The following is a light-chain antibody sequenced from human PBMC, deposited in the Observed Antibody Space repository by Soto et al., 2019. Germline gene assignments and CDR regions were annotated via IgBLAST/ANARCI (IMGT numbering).Light chain of an antibody. Sequence: EIVLTQSPGTLSLSPGKRATLSCRASQSVTSSYLAWYQQKPGQTPRLVIFDASTRPTGIPDRFSGSGSGTAFTLTISRLAPEDFAVYYCQQYGSSPLTFGGGTKVEIK. V-gene: IGKV3-20*01. CDR1: QSVTSSY. CDR3: QQYGSSPLT. J-gene: IGKJ4*01. CDR2: DAS.